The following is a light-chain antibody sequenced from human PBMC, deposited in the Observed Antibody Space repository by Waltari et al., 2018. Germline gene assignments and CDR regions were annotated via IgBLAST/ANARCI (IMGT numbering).Light chain of an antibody. V-gene: IGKV1-39*01. J-gene: IGKJ3*01. CDR1: QFIGNY. Sequence: DIKMTQSPPSLPASVGDRVTTTFRTSQFIGNYLNWYQQKPGRAPKVLIYAASSLQSGVPSRFSGTGSGTDFTLTISSLQPEDFATYYCQQSYSTSFTFGPVTKVDI. CDR2: AAS. CDR3: QQSYSTSFT.